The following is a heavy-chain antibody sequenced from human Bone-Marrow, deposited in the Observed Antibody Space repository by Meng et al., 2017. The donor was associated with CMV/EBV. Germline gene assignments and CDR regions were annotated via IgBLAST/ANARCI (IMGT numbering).Heavy chain of an antibody. CDR1: GYRFSSYW. CDR2: IYPGDSDI. Sequence: GESLKISCEGSGYRFSSYWVAWVRQMPGKGLEWMGSIYPGDSDIRYSPSFQGQVTISADKSTSIAYLQWNSLKASDTGTYYCARQLWGFTYANIYWGQGTLVTVS. D-gene: IGHD5-18*01. V-gene: IGHV5-51*01. CDR3: ARQLWGFTYANIY. J-gene: IGHJ4*02.